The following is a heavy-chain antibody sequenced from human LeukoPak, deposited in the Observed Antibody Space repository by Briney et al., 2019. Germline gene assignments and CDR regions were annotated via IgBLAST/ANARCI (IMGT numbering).Heavy chain of an antibody. D-gene: IGHD4-17*01. J-gene: IGHJ4*02. CDR3: ARGHFRTVTTIYNFDY. CDR1: GYTFTGYY. Sequence: ASVKVSCKASGYTFTGYYMHWVRQAPGQGLEWMGWINPNSGGTNYAQKFQGRVTMTRDTSISTAYMELSRLRSDDTAVYYCARGHFRTVTTIYNFDYWGQGTLVTVSS. V-gene: IGHV1-2*02. CDR2: INPNSGGT.